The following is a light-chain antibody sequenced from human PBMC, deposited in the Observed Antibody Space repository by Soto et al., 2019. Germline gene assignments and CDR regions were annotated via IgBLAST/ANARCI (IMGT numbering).Light chain of an antibody. Sequence: EIVLTQSPATLSLSPGERATLSCGASQTVGSTYLAWFQQKPGLAPRLLFYGASSRATGIPHRFSGSGSGTDFTLTISRLEPEEFEVCYCQHYGKSAWTFGQGTKVEIK. J-gene: IGKJ1*01. CDR2: GAS. CDR1: QTVGSTY. V-gene: IGKV3D-20*01. CDR3: QHYGKSAWT.